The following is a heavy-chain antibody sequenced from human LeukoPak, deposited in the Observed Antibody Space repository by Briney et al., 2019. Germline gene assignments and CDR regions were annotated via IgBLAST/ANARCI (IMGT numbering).Heavy chain of an antibody. CDR1: GYTFTGYY. CDR3: ARGSSGWYSPIDY. V-gene: IGHV1-2*02. D-gene: IGHD6-19*01. CDR2: INPNSGGT. J-gene: IGHJ4*02. Sequence: GASVKVSCKASGYTFTGYYMHWVRQAPGQGLEWMGWINPNSGGTNYAQKFQGRVTMTRGTSISTAYMELRSDDTAVYYCARGSSGWYSPIDYWGQGTLVTVSS.